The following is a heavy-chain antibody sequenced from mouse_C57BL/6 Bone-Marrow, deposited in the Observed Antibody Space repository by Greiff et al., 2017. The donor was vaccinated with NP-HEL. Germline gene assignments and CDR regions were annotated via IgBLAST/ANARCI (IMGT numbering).Heavy chain of an antibody. V-gene: IGHV1-47*01. CDR2: FHPYNDDT. CDR1: GYTFTTYP. D-gene: IGHD2-1*01. CDR3: ARSIYGIHWYFDV. Sequence: VKLMESGAELVKPGASVKMSCKASGYTFTTYPIEWMKQNHGKSLEWIGNFHPYNDDTKYNEKFKGKATLTVEKSSSTVYLELSRLTSDDSAVYYCARSIYGIHWYFDVWGTGTTVTVSS. J-gene: IGHJ1*03.